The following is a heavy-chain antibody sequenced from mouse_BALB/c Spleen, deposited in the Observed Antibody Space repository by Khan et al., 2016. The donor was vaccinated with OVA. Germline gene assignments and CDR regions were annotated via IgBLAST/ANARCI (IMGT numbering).Heavy chain of an antibody. J-gene: IGHJ2*01. CDR3: AREEALYYFAY. CDR1: GYIFTSYW. D-gene: IGHD1-1*01. CDR2: IYPGTDNT. Sequence: QVQLKQSGAELVKPGASVKLSCKTSGYIFTSYWIHWVKQRSGQGLEWIARIYPGTDNTYYNEKLRDKATLTADKSSSTAYIQLSSLKSEDSAVYFCAREEALYYFAYWGQGTTLTVSA. V-gene: IGHV1S132*01.